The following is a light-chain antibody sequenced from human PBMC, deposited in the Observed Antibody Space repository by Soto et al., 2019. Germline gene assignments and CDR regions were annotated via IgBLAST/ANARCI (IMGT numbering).Light chain of an antibody. J-gene: IGKJ5*01. CDR2: GAS. CDR1: QSVSSSY. Sequence: IGVSQSPATLSVSTGERATLSCRASQSVSSSYLAWYQQKPGQAPRLLIYGASSRATGIPDRFSGSGSGTDFTLTISRLEPEDFAVYYCQQYGSSPPITFGQGTRLAIK. V-gene: IGKV3-20*01. CDR3: QQYGSSPPIT.